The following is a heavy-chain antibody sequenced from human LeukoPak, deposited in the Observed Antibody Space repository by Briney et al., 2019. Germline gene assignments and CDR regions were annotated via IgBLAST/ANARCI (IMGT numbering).Heavy chain of an antibody. CDR3: ARPGLGYCSSTSCYYFDY. D-gene: IGHD2-2*01. J-gene: IGHJ4*02. Sequence: ASVKVSCKASGYTFTSYYMHWVRQAPGQGLEWMGIINPSGGSTSYAQKFQGRVTTTRDTSTSTVYMELSSLRSEDTAVYYCARPGLGYCSSTSCYYFDYWGQGTLVTVSS. CDR2: INPSGGST. V-gene: IGHV1-46*01. CDR1: GYTFTSYY.